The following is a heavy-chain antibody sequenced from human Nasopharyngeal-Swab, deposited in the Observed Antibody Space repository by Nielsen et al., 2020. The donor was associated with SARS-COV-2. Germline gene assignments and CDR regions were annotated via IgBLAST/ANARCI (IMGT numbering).Heavy chain of an antibody. CDR2: INHCGST. Sequence: WIRQPPGKGLEWIGEINHCGSTNYNPSLKSRVTISVDTSKNQFSLKLSSVTAADTAVYYCARGTSNYYDSSGTIDYWGQGTLVTVSS. J-gene: IGHJ4*02. D-gene: IGHD3-22*01. CDR3: ARGTSNYYDSSGTIDY. V-gene: IGHV4-34*01.